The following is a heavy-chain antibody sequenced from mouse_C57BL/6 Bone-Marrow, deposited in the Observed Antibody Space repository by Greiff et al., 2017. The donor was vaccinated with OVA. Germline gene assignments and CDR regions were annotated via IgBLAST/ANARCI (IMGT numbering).Heavy chain of an antibody. CDR2: ISDGGSYT. CDR3: ARDDITTVVEDYAMDY. CDR1: GFTFSSYA. J-gene: IGHJ4*01. D-gene: IGHD1-1*01. V-gene: IGHV5-4*01. Sequence: VQLKESGGGLVKPGGSLKLSCAASGFTFSSYAMSWVRQTPEKRLEWVATISDGGSYTYYPDNVKGRFTISRDNAKNNLYLQMSHLKSEDTAMYYCARDDITTVVEDYAMDYWGQGTSVTVSS.